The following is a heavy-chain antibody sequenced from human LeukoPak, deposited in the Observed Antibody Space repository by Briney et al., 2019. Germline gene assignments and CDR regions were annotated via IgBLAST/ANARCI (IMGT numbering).Heavy chain of an antibody. CDR1: GFTFSSYA. CDR3: ARDESTGRIAVAGKRY. CDR2: ISYDGSNK. D-gene: IGHD6-19*01. Sequence: GGSLRLSCAASGFTFSSYAMHWVRQAPGKGLEWVAVISYDGSNKYYADSVKGRFTISRDNSKNTLYLQMNSPRAEDTAVYYCARDESTGRIAVAGKRYWGRGTLVTVSS. V-gene: IGHV3-30*04. J-gene: IGHJ4*02.